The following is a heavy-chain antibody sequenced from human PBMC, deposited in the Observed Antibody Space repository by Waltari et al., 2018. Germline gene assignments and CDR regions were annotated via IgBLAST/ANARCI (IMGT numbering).Heavy chain of an antibody. V-gene: IGHV6-1*01. D-gene: IGHD4-17*01. J-gene: IGHJ3*02. Sequence: QVQLQQSGPGLVKPSQTLSLTCAISGDSVSSNRAAWNWLRQSPSRGLEWLGRTYYRSKWYNDYAVSVKSRITINPDTSKNQFSLQLNSVTPEDTAVYYCARVHDYGGPWGDAFDIWGQGTMVTVSS. CDR1: GDSVSSNRAA. CDR3: ARVHDYGGPWGDAFDI. CDR2: TYYRSKWYN.